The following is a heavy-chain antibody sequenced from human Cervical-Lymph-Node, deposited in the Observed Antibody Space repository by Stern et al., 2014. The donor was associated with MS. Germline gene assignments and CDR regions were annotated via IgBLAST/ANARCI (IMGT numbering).Heavy chain of an antibody. V-gene: IGHV4-4*02. CDR3: ARLVTSTGNHNWFDT. CDR1: GGSFTSSDW. J-gene: IGHJ5*02. Sequence: QVQLQESGPGLVKPSGTLSLMCAASGGSFTSSDWWSWVRQSPGKGLEWIGDFYNRVPTKYNPPHGSRVSMSVHKSNNQFSMNLPSVTAADTAVYYCARLVTSTGNHNWFDTWGQGTLVTVSS. CDR2: FYNRVPT. D-gene: IGHD1-1*01.